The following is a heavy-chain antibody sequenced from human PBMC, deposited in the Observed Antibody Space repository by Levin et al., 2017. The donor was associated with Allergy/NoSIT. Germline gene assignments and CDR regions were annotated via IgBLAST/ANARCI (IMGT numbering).Heavy chain of an antibody. V-gene: IGHV3-30-3*01. D-gene: IGHD4-17*01. Sequence: SCAASGFTFSSYAMHWVRQAPGKGLEWVAVISYDGSNKYYADSVKGRFTISRDNSKNTLYLQMNSLRAEDTAVYYCARPMTTVTRAQGHWGQGTLVTVSS. CDR1: GFTFSSYA. CDR2: ISYDGSNK. CDR3: ARPMTTVTRAQGH. J-gene: IGHJ4*02.